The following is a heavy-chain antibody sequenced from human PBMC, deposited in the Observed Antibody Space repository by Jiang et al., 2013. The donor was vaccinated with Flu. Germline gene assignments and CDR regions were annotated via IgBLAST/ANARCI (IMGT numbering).Heavy chain of an antibody. J-gene: IGHJ4*02. Sequence: GSGLVKPSETLSLICTVSGGSISGSSYYWGWIRQPPGKGLEWIGHIYGGSTYYYPYGGSTYYNPSLKSRVTISVDTSKNQVSLKLTSVTAADTAVYYCARIPVNPGYSFDSWGQGTLVTVSS. V-gene: IGHV4-39*01. CDR3: ARIPVNPGYSFDS. CDR1: GGSISGSSYY. CDR2: IYGGSTYYYPYGGST. D-gene: IGHD1-14*01.